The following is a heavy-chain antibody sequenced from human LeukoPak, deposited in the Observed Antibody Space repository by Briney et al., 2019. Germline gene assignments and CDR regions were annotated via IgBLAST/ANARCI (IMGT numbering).Heavy chain of an antibody. CDR3: ARQAYGGSPNDAFNM. CDR1: GFSFSDYY. D-gene: IGHD4-23*01. J-gene: IGHJ3*02. Sequence: GGSLRLSCAASGFSFSDYYMSWLRQAPGMGLEWVSHISSGGSTTLYADSVKGRFSISRDNAKNSLYLQMNSLRAEDTAVYYCARQAYGGSPNDAFNMWGQGTMVTVSS. CDR2: ISSGGSTT. V-gene: IGHV3-11*01.